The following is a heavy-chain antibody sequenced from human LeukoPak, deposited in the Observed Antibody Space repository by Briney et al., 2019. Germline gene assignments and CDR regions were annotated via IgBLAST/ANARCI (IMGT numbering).Heavy chain of an antibody. CDR2: SNNSGGT. D-gene: IGHD1-26*01. Sequence: SETLSLTCAVYGGTFSGYYWSWIRQPPGKRLEWVGESNNSGGTNYNPSLKSRVTISADKSKNQVSLKLTSVTAADTAVYYCARLSVIVGSTLEYYYYYMDVWGQGTTVTVSS. CDR1: GGTFSGYY. CDR3: ARLSVIVGSTLEYYYYYMDV. J-gene: IGHJ6*03. V-gene: IGHV4-34*01.